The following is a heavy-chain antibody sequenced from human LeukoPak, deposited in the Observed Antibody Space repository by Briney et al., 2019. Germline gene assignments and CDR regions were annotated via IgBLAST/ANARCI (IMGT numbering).Heavy chain of an antibody. J-gene: IGHJ4*02. V-gene: IGHV3-30-3*01. CDR1: GFTFGSYA. Sequence: GGSLRLSCAASGFTFGSYAMHWVRQAPGKGLEWVAVISYDGSNKYYADSVKGRFTISRDNSKNTLYLQMNSLRAEDTAVYYCARVSSYCSGGSCYSEGYFDYWGQGTLVTVSS. D-gene: IGHD2-15*01. CDR2: ISYDGSNK. CDR3: ARVSSYCSGGSCYSEGYFDY.